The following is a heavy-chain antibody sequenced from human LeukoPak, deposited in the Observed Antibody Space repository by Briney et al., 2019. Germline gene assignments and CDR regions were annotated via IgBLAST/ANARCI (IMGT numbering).Heavy chain of an antibody. CDR2: INPNSGGT. CDR1: GYTFTGYY. CDR3: ARGYDFWSGYPTGQDAFDI. D-gene: IGHD3-3*01. Sequence: ASVKVSCKASGYTFTGYYMHWVRQAPGQGLEWMGWINPNSGGTNYAQKFQGRVTMTRDTSISTAYMELSRLRSDDTAVYYCARGYDFWSGYPTGQDAFDIWGQGTMVTVSS. V-gene: IGHV1-2*02. J-gene: IGHJ3*02.